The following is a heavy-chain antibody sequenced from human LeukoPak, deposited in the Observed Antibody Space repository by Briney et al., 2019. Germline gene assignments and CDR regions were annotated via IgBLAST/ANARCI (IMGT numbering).Heavy chain of an antibody. V-gene: IGHV3-43*02. CDR1: GFTFDDYA. J-gene: IGHJ4*02. CDR2: ISGDGGST. CDR3: AKDMARIGAPDGGFY. D-gene: IGHD1-14*01. Sequence: GGSLRLSCAASGFTFDDYAMHWVRQAPGKGLEWVSLISGDGGSTYYADSVKGRSTISRDNSKNSLYLQMNSLRTEDTALYYCAKDMARIGAPDGGFYWGQGTLVTVSS.